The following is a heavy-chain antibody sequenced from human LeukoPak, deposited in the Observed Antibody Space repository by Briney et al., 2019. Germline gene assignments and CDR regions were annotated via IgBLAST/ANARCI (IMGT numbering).Heavy chain of an antibody. D-gene: IGHD3-22*01. J-gene: IGHJ5*02. CDR3: ARLRHDRSGYYWFGP. CDR1: GDSIRTNSYY. Sequence: KPSETLSLTCTVSGDSIRTNSYYWGWIRQPPGKGLEWIASVYYNGNIYYNPSFRSRVTMSVDTSNNQFSLSLTSVTAADTAVYFCARLRHDRSGYYWFGPCGRGTLVTVSS. V-gene: IGHV4-39*01. CDR2: VYYNGNI.